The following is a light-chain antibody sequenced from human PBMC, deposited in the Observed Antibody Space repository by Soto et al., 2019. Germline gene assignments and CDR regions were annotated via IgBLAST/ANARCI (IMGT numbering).Light chain of an antibody. J-gene: IGKJ2*01. CDR3: QQSYSTPEYT. CDR1: QSISSY. Sequence: DIQMTQSPSSLSASVGDRVTITCRASQSISSYLNWYQQKPGKAPKLLIYAASILQSGVPSRFSGSGSETDFTLTISSLQPEDFATYYCQQSYSTPEYTFGQGTKLEIK. V-gene: IGKV1-39*01. CDR2: AAS.